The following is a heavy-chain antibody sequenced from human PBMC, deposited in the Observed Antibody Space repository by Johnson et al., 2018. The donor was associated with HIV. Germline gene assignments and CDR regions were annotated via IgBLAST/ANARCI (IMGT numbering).Heavy chain of an antibody. CDR2: IRYDGSNK. CDR1: GFTFSSYG. Sequence: VQLVESVGGVVQPGRSLRLSCAASGFTFSSYGMHWVRQAPGKGLEWVAFIRYDGSNKYYADSVKGRFPISRDNSKNTLYLQMNSLRAEDTAVYYCAKSTQASIVRESGPYGAFDIWGQGTMVTVSS. CDR3: AKSTQASIVRESGPYGAFDI. J-gene: IGHJ3*02. D-gene: IGHD3-10*01. V-gene: IGHV3-30*02.